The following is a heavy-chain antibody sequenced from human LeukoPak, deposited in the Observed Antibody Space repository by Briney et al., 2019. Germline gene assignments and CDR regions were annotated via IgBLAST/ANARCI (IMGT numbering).Heavy chain of an antibody. Sequence: PGGSLRLSCAAAGFAFSNYGMHWVRQAPGKGLEWVALIPYDGSKKYYADSVKGRFTISRDNSKNTLYLQMNRMRAEDTAVYYCAKIYVDYADYYYNYMDVWGKGTTVTISS. D-gene: IGHD4-17*01. CDR3: AKIYVDYADYYYNYMDV. J-gene: IGHJ6*03. V-gene: IGHV3-30*02. CDR1: GFAFSNYG. CDR2: IPYDGSKK.